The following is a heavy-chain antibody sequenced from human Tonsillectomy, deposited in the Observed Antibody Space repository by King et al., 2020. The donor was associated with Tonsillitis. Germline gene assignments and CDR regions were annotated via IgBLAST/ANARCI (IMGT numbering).Heavy chain of an antibody. Sequence: EVQLVESGGGLVQPGGSLRLSCAASGFTFSSYAMSWVRQAPGKGLEWFSAIICSGGSTYYADSVKGRFTISRDNSKNTLYLQMNSLRAEDTAVYYCARIGYSSSVDDYWGQGTLVTVSS. J-gene: IGHJ4*02. CDR3: ARIGYSSSVDDY. CDR1: GFTFSSYA. CDR2: IICSGGST. D-gene: IGHD6-13*01. V-gene: IGHV3-23*04.